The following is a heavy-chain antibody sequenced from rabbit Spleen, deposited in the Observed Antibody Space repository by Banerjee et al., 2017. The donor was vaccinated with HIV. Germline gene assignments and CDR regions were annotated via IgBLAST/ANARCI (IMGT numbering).Heavy chain of an antibody. CDR1: GFDFTSYG. D-gene: IGHD1-1*01. J-gene: IGHJ2*01. CDR3: ARNYVNVFDP. V-gene: IGHV1S45*01. CDR2: IDTRDGDT. Sequence: QEQLVESGGGLVKPEGSLKLSCTASGFDFTSYGVSWVRQAPGKGLEWIACIDTRDGDTDYANWPKGRFTISKAPSTTVTLQMTSLTAADTATYFCARNYVNVFDPWGQGTLVTVS.